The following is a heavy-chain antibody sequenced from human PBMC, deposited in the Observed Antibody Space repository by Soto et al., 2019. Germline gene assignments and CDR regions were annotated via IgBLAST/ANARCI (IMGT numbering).Heavy chain of an antibody. V-gene: IGHV1-24*01. CDR3: ATLRVVATITRFDY. CDR1: GYTLTELS. D-gene: IGHD5-12*01. J-gene: IGHJ4*02. Sequence: ASVKVSFKVSGYTLTELSMHWVRQAPGKGLEWMGGFDPEDGETIYAQKFQGRVTMTEDTSTDTAYMELSSLRSEDTAVYYCATLRVVATITRFDYWGQGTLVTVSS. CDR2: FDPEDGET.